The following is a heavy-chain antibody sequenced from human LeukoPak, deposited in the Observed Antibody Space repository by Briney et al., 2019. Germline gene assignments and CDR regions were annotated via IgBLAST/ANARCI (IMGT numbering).Heavy chain of an antibody. Sequence: GGSLRLSCAASEFTFSNYAMNWVRQAPGKRLEWVADISGSGGSTYYADSVKGRFTISRDNSKNTLYLQMNSLRAEETVVFYCAKSRGYYDSGSYIDFWGQGTLVTVSS. CDR1: EFTFSNYA. D-gene: IGHD3-10*01. CDR2: ISGSGGST. J-gene: IGHJ4*02. V-gene: IGHV3-23*01. CDR3: AKSRGYYDSGSYIDF.